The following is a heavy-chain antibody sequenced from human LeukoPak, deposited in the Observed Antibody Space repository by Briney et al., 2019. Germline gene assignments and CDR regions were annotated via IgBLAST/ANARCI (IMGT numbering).Heavy chain of an antibody. CDR1: GYTLTELS. Sequence: GASVKVSCKVSGYTLTELSMHWVRQAPGKGLEWMGGFDPEDGETIYAQKFQGRVTMTTDTSTSTAYMELRSLRSDDTAVYYCASDLVYCGADCYTEYWGQGTLVTVSS. V-gene: IGHV1-24*01. CDR2: FDPEDGET. CDR3: ASDLVYCGADCYTEY. J-gene: IGHJ4*02. D-gene: IGHD2-21*02.